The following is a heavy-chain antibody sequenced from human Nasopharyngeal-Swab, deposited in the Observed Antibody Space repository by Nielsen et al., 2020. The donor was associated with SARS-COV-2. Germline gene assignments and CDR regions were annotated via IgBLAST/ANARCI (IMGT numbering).Heavy chain of an antibody. CDR3: ARDPRGPDY. CDR1: GYTFTSYG. J-gene: IGHJ4*02. V-gene: IGHV1-18*01. CDR2: ISAYNGRT. Sequence: ASVKVSCKASGYTFTSYGISWVRQPPGQGLEWMGWISAYNGRTYYAQKFQGRVTMTTDTSTSTAYMDLRSLRSDDTAVYYCARDPRGPDYRGQGTLVTVSS. D-gene: IGHD6-25*01.